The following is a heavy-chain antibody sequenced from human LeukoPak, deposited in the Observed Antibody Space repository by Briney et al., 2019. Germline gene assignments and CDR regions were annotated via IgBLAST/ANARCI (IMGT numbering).Heavy chain of an antibody. CDR3: AREVVCSSTSCYGDAFDI. CDR2: IYYSGST. D-gene: IGHD2-2*01. Sequence: SETLSLTCTVSGDSISNYYWSWIRQPPGKGLEWIGYIYYSGSTNYNPSLKSRVTMSVDTSKNQFSLKLSSVTAADTAVYYCAREVVCSSTSCYGDAFDIWGQGTMVTVSS. V-gene: IGHV4-59*12. CDR1: GDSISNYY. J-gene: IGHJ3*02.